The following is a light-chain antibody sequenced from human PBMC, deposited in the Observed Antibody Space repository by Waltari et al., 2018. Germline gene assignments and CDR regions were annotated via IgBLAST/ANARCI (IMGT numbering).Light chain of an antibody. J-gene: IGLJ2*01. V-gene: IGLV2-11*01. CDR1: SSDVGGYNY. Sequence: QSALTQPRSVSGSPGQSVTISCTGTSSDVGGYNYVSWYQQHPGKAPKLMIYDVSKRPSRVPDRFSGSKSGNTASLTISGLQAEDEADYYCCSYAGSFVVFGGGTKLTVL. CDR3: CSYAGSFVV. CDR2: DVS.